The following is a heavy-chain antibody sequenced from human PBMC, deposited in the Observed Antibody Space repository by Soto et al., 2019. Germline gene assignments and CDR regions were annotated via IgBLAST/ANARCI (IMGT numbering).Heavy chain of an antibody. Sequence: QVQVVESGGGVVQPGRSLRLSCGASGFIFDNYGMHWVRKAPGKGLEWVAVISYDGSNYYYADSLRSRFTISRNNSKNTVYLQMNSLRPEDTAVYYCAKGGYYYDISGYYGVFGYWGQGTLVTVPS. CDR3: AKGGYYYDISGYYGVFGY. CDR1: GFIFDNYG. CDR2: ISYDGSNY. V-gene: IGHV3-30*18. D-gene: IGHD3-22*01. J-gene: IGHJ4*02.